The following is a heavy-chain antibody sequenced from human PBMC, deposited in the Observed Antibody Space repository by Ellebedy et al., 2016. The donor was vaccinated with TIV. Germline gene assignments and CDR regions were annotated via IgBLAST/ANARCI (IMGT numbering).Heavy chain of an antibody. CDR3: ARAMAGFYYGMDV. V-gene: IGHV3-33*01. Sequence: GGSLRLSCAASGFTFSSHGLHWVRQAPGKGLEWLALIYFDGSNKYYADSVKGRFTISRDNSKNTLSLEMSSLRGEDTAVYYCARAMAGFYYGMDVWGLGTTVTVSS. CDR2: IYFDGSNK. D-gene: IGHD5-24*01. J-gene: IGHJ6*02. CDR1: GFTFSSHG.